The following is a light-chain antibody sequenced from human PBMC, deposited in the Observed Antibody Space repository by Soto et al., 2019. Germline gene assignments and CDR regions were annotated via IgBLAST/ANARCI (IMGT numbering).Light chain of an antibody. CDR1: QGISSY. V-gene: IGKV1-6*01. CDR3: LQDYNFPRT. J-gene: IGKJ1*01. Sequence: AIRMTQSPSSFSASTGDRVTITCRASQGISSYLGWYQQKPGKAPQLLIYAASSLQSGVPSRFSGSGSGADFTLTISSLQPEDFATYYCLQDYNFPRTFGQGTKVDIK. CDR2: AAS.